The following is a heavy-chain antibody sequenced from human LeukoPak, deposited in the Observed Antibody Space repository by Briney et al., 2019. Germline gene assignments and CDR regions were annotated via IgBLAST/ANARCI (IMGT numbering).Heavy chain of an antibody. J-gene: IGHJ4*02. D-gene: IGHD3-10*01. CDR1: GYTLTALS. V-gene: IGHV1-24*01. CDR3: ATDRYIGFGELLSY. Sequence: ASVKVSCXVSGYTLTALSMHWVRQAPGKGLEWMGGFDPEDGETIYAQKFQGRVTMTEDTSTDTAYMELSSLRSEDTAVYYCATDRYIGFGELLSYWGQGTLVTVSS. CDR2: FDPEDGET.